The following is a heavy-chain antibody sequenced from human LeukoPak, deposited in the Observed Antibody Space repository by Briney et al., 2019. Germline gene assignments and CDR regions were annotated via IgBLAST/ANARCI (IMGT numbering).Heavy chain of an antibody. CDR3: ARDPYSSGWYAVDY. Sequence: PGGSLRLSCAASGFTFSRYWMHWVRQAPGKGLVWVSRINNDGSSTSYADSVKGRFTISRDNARNTLSLQMNSLRAEDTAVYYCARDPYSSGWYAVDYWGQGTLVTVSS. D-gene: IGHD6-19*01. CDR1: GFTFSRYW. V-gene: IGHV3-74*01. J-gene: IGHJ4*02. CDR2: INNDGSST.